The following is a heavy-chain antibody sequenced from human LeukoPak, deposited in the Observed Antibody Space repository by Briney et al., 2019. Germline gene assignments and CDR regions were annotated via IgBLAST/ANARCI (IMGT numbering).Heavy chain of an antibody. J-gene: IGHJ4*02. V-gene: IGHV4-4*07. Sequence: SETLSLTCTVSGDSLSSFYWSWIRQPAGKGLEWIGRIFPGGNSNYNPSLNSRVTVSVDTAKNQFSLRLSSVTAADTAVYFCAREWTGFAEFDYWGRGIPVTVSS. D-gene: IGHD3/OR15-3a*01. CDR3: AREWTGFAEFDY. CDR1: GDSLSSFY. CDR2: IFPGGNS.